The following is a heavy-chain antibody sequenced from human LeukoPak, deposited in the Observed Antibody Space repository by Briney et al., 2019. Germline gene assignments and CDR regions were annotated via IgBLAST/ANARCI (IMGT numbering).Heavy chain of an antibody. CDR1: GYTFTGYY. CDR2: INPNSGGT. Sequence: GASVKVSCEASGYTFTGYYMHWVRQAPGQGLEWMGWINPNSGGTNYAQKFQGRVTMTRDTSISTAYMELSRLRSDDTAVYYCARVVRGYSYGCIDYWGQGTLVTVSS. CDR3: ARVVRGYSYGCIDY. J-gene: IGHJ4*02. V-gene: IGHV1-2*02. D-gene: IGHD5-18*01.